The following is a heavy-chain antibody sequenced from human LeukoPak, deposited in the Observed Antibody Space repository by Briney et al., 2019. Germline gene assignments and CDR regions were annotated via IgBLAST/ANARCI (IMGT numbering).Heavy chain of an antibody. J-gene: IGHJ4*02. D-gene: IGHD1-26*01. Sequence: SETLSLTCTVSGDSISSSTHYWSWIRQPAGKGLEWIGRIFTSGSTNYNPSLKNRVTISIDTSKNQFSLMLSSVTAADAAVYYCARGELFWGPGTLVTVSS. CDR3: ARGELF. V-gene: IGHV4-61*02. CDR2: IFTSGST. CDR1: GDSISSSTHY.